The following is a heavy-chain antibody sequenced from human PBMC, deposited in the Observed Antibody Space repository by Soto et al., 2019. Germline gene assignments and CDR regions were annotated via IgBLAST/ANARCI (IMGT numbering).Heavy chain of an antibody. J-gene: IGHJ4*02. CDR2: IYYSGST. Sequence: PSETLSLTCTVSGGSISSGDYYWSWIRQPPGKGLEWIGYIYYSGSTYYNPSLKSRVTISVDTSKNQFSLKLSSVTAADTAVYYCARGHYDFCSGYLYYFEYWGQGTLVTVS. CDR1: GGSISSGDYY. D-gene: IGHD3-3*01. V-gene: IGHV4-30-4*01. CDR3: ARGHYDFCSGYLYYFEY.